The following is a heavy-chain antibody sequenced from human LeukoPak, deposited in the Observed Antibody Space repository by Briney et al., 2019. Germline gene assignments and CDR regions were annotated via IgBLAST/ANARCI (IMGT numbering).Heavy chain of an antibody. Sequence: SEALSLTCTVSGGSISSYYWSWIRQPAGKGLEWIGRIYTSGSTNYNPSLKSRVTISVDTSKNQFSLKLSSVTAADTAVYYCATSREYQLLHFDYWGQGTLVTVSS. CDR1: GGSISSYY. D-gene: IGHD2-2*01. J-gene: IGHJ4*02. CDR3: ATSREYQLLHFDY. CDR2: IYTSGST. V-gene: IGHV4-4*07.